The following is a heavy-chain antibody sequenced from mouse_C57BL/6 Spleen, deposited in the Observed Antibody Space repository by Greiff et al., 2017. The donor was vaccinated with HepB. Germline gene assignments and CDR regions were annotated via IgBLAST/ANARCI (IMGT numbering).Heavy chain of an antibody. D-gene: IGHD1-1*01. CDR1: GFTFSDYG. CDR3: ARDYGSILYFDY. Sequence: EVKLVESGGGLVKPGGSLKLSCAASGFTFSDYGMHWVRQAPEKGLEWVAYISSGSSTIYYADTVKGRFTISRDNAKNTLFLQMTSLRSEDTAMYYCARDYGSILYFDYWGQGTTLTVSS. CDR2: ISSGSSTI. J-gene: IGHJ2*01. V-gene: IGHV5-17*01.